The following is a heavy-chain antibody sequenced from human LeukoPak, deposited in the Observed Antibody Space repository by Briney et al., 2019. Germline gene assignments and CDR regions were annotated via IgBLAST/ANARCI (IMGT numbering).Heavy chain of an antibody. Sequence: GGSLRLSCAASGFTLITYSINWVRQAPGKGLEWVSSISGNSSYIYYADSVKGRFTISRDNARNSLYLQMNSLRAEDTAVYYCARAVVVYGMDVWGQGTTVTVSS. D-gene: IGHD2-2*01. V-gene: IGHV3-21*01. CDR2: ISGNSSYI. CDR3: ARAVVVYGMDV. J-gene: IGHJ6*02. CDR1: GFTLITYS.